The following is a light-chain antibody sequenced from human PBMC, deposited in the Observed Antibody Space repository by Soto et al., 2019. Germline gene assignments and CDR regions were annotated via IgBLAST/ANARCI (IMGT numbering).Light chain of an antibody. Sequence: EIVMPQSPATLSVSPGERATLSCRASQSVISNLAWYQQKPGQAPRLLIYGASSRATGIPDRFSGSGSGTDFTLTISRLEPEDFAVYYCQQYGSSPSITFGQGTRLEIK. CDR3: QQYGSSPSIT. CDR1: QSVISN. V-gene: IGKV3-20*01. CDR2: GAS. J-gene: IGKJ5*01.